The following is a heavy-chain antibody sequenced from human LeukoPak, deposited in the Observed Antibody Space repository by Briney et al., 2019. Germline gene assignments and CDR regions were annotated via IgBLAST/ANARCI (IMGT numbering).Heavy chain of an antibody. CDR1: GGSISSHY. Sequence: SETLSLTCTVSGGSISSHYWSWIRQPPGKGLEWIGYIYYSGSTNYNPSLKSRVTISVDTSKNQFSLRLNSVTAADTAVYYCARHVYSASWYIYYYGMDVWGQGTTVTVSS. J-gene: IGHJ6*02. CDR3: ARHVYSASWYIYYYGMDV. CDR2: IYYSGST. D-gene: IGHD6-13*01. V-gene: IGHV4-59*08.